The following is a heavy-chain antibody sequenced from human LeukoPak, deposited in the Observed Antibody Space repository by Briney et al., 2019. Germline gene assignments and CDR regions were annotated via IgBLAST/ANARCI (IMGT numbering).Heavy chain of an antibody. J-gene: IGHJ4*02. Sequence: GGSLRLSCVGSGFTFSNYSMNWVRQAPGKGLEWVSSISSSSNHTYYADSVKGRFTISRDNAKNAVYLQMNSLTADDTAVYYCAKLILISADDWGQGTLVSVSS. D-gene: IGHD3-22*01. CDR3: AKLILISADD. CDR2: ISSSSNHT. V-gene: IGHV3-21*01. CDR1: GFTFSNYS.